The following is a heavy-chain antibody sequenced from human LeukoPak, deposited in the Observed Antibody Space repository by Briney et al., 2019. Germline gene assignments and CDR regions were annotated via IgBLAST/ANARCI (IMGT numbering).Heavy chain of an antibody. D-gene: IGHD6-19*01. J-gene: IGHJ5*02. Sequence: SETLSLTCAVYGGSFSGYYWSWIRQPPGKGLEWIGEINHSGSTNYNPSLKSRVTISVDTSKNQFSLKLSSVAAADTAVYYCARVSARIAVAGTEGYWFDPWGQGTLVTVSS. V-gene: IGHV4-34*01. CDR2: INHSGST. CDR1: GGSFSGYY. CDR3: ARVSARIAVAGTEGYWFDP.